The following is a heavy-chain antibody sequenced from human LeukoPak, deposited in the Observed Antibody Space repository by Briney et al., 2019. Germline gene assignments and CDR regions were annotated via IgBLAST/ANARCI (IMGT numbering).Heavy chain of an antibody. CDR1: GYTFTAYY. Sequence: ASVKGSCKASGYTFTAYYMHFWRQAPGQGLELMLWINPNSGRTNYAQKFQGRVTMTRDTSISTAYMDLNRLTSDDTAVYYCARDRPVTMVTTEWDYWGQGSLVKVSS. D-gene: IGHD4-17*01. CDR3: ARDRPVTMVTTEWDY. V-gene: IGHV1-2*02. J-gene: IGHJ4*02. CDR2: INPNSGRT.